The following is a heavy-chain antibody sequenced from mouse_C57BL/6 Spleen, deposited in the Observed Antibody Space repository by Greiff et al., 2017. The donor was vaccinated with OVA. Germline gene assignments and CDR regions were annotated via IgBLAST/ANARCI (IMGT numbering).Heavy chain of an antibody. V-gene: IGHV5-17*01. Sequence: EVHLVESGGGLVKPGGSLKLSCAASGFTFSDYGMHWVRQAPEKGLEWVAYISSGSSTIYYADTVKGRFTISRDNAKNTLFLQMTSLRSEDTAMYYCARPNYDWYFDVWGTGTTVTVSS. D-gene: IGHD2-4*01. J-gene: IGHJ1*03. CDR2: ISSGSSTI. CDR3: ARPNYDWYFDV. CDR1: GFTFSDYG.